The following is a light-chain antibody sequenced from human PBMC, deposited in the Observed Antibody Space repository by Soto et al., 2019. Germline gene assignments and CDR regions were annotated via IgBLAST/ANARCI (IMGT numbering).Light chain of an antibody. CDR3: QKYSSVPV. V-gene: IGKV1-27*01. CDR2: AAS. J-gene: IGKJ3*01. CDR1: QGINNY. Sequence: DIPMTQSPSSLSASVGDRVTITCRASQGINNYVAWYQQKPGKPPKLLIYAASTLQSGVPSRFSDRGSGTDFTLTINSLQPEDVATYSCQKYSSVPVFGPGTKVDIK.